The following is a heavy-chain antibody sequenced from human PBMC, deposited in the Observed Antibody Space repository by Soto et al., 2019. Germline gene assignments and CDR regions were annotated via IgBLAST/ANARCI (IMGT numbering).Heavy chain of an antibody. D-gene: IGHD2-21*01. CDR2: IYHSGST. CDR1: GGSISSGGYS. J-gene: IGHJ5*02. V-gene: IGHV4-30-2*01. Sequence: SETLSLTCAVSGGSISSGGYSWSLIRQPPGKGLEWIGYIYHSGSTYYNPSLKSRVTISVDRSKSQFSLRLTSVTASDTAVYYCARLGAYYQSLDPWGQGTLVTVSS. CDR3: ARLGAYYQSLDP.